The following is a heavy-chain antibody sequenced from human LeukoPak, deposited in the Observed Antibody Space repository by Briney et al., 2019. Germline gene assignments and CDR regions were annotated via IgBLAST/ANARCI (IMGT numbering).Heavy chain of an antibody. CDR3: ARPHSLGGSFYVFDY. V-gene: IGHV1-18*01. D-gene: IGHD1-26*01. CDR2: VSTYSGNT. J-gene: IGHJ4*02. Sequence: ASVKVSCKTSGYTFTTYNIAWVRQAPGQGLEWVGWVSTYSGNTDYAQTVQGRVAMTTDTSTNTAYMDLRSLRPDDTAVYYCARPHSLGGSFYVFDYWGQGTLITVSS. CDR1: GYTFTTYN.